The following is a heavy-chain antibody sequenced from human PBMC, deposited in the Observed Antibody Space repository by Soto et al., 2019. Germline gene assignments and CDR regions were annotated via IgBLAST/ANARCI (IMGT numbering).Heavy chain of an antibody. D-gene: IGHD3-16*01. V-gene: IGHV3-73*01. CDR1: GLTFSSSA. J-gene: IGHJ4*02. Sequence: EVQLVESGGGLVQPGGSLKLSCAVSGLTFSSSAMHWVRQASGKGLEWVGHIRRKANNYATAYAASVKGRFTISRDDSKNTAYLQMNSLKTEDTAVYYCSANDHDDHTNFDQWGQGTVVTVSS. CDR3: SANDHDDHTNFDQ. CDR2: IRRKANNYAT.